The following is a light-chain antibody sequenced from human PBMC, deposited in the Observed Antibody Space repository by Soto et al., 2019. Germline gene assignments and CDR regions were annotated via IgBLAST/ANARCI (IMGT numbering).Light chain of an antibody. CDR1: QSVSSN. J-gene: IGKJ5*01. CDR3: QQYDNWPIT. V-gene: IGKV3-15*01. CDR2: GAS. Sequence: ENVMTQSPATLSVSPGERATLSCMASQSVSSNLAWYQQKPGQAPRLLIYGASNRATDIPGRFSGSGSGTEFTLTISSLQSEDFVVYYCQQYDNWPITFGQGTRLEIK.